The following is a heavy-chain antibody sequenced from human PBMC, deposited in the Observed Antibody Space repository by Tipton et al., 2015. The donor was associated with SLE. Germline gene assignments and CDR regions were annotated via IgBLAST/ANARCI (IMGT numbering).Heavy chain of an antibody. D-gene: IGHD1-1*01. Sequence: QSGAEAKRPGASVKVSCKASGYTFTSYDINWVRQATGQGLEWMGWMNPNSANTDYAQKFQGRVTMTRNTSIRTAYMELSSLRSEDTAVYYCAKERISRYNWIDLGDPFDIRGQGTVVSVSS. CDR1: GYTFTSYD. V-gene: IGHV1-8*01. CDR3: AKERISRYNWIDLGDPFDI. J-gene: IGHJ3*02. CDR2: MNPNSANT.